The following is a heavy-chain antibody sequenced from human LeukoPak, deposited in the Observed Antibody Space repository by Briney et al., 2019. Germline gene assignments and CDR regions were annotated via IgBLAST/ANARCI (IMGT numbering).Heavy chain of an antibody. CDR1: GVSFSGYY. J-gene: IGHJ4*02. CDR3: ARGLMGYGEPNMVRGVLVKGSFDY. V-gene: IGHV4-34*01. Sequence: NSSETLSLTCAGYGVSFSGYYWSWIRQPPGKGLEWIGEINHSGSTNYNPSLKSRVTISVDTSKNQFSLKLSSVTAADTAVYYCARGLMGYGEPNMVRGVLVKGSFDYWGQGTLVTVSS. CDR2: INHSGST. D-gene: IGHD3-10*01.